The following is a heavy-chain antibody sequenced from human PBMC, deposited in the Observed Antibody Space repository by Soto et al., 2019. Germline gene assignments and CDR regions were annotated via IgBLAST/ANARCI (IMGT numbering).Heavy chain of an antibody. D-gene: IGHD2-2*01. CDR3: ARVRDCSSPRCYWVDY. Sequence: PSETLSLTCTVSGGSISSYYWSWIRQPPGKGLEWIGYIYYSGSTNYNPYLKSRVTISVDTSKKQFSLKLSSVTAADTAVYYCARVRDCSSPRCYWVDYWGQGTLVTVSS. V-gene: IGHV4-59*08. CDR2: IYYSGST. J-gene: IGHJ4*02. CDR1: GGSISSYY.